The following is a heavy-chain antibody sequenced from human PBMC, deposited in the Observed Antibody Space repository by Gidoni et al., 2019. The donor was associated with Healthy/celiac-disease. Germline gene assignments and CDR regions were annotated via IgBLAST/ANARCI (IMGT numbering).Heavy chain of an antibody. J-gene: IGHJ3*02. CDR1: GGSISRSSYY. CDR2: IFYSGST. V-gene: IGHV4-39*01. Sequence: QLQLQESGPGLVKPSETLSLTCTVSGGSISRSSYYWGWIRQPPGKGLEWIGSIFYSGSTYYNPSLKSRVTISVDTSKNQFSLKLSSVTAADTAVYYCARPPNKTAMGRGDAFDIWGQGTMVTVSS. D-gene: IGHD5-18*01. CDR3: ARPPNKTAMGRGDAFDI.